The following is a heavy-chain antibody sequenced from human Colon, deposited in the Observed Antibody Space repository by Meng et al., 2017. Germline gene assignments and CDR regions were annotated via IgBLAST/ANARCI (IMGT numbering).Heavy chain of an antibody. CDR2: TYYRSEWQN. CDR1: GDSVSSNRAL. V-gene: IGHV6-1*01. J-gene: IGHJ4*02. CDR3: TTWYGEY. Sequence: QIHLQQSGPGLVKPSHTLSLPCAISGDSVSSNRALWHWVRQSPSRGLEWLGQTYYRSEWQNHYGVSVKSRITINADTSSNHFSLHLNSVTPEDTAVYYCTTWYGEYWGQGTLVTVSS. D-gene: IGHD3-10*01.